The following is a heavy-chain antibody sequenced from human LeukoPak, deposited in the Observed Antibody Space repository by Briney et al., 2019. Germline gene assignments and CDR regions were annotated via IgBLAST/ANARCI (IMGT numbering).Heavy chain of an antibody. D-gene: IGHD3-3*01. CDR3: ARDALRFLEWLSMPPDY. J-gene: IGHJ4*02. CDR2: ISGSSDTI. Sequence: GGALRLSCAASGFTFSTYSMNWVRQAPGKGLEWVSYISGSSDTIYYADSVKGRFTISRDNSKNTLYLQMNSLRAEDTAVYYCARDALRFLEWLSMPPDYWGQGTLVTVSS. V-gene: IGHV3-48*01. CDR1: GFTFSTYS.